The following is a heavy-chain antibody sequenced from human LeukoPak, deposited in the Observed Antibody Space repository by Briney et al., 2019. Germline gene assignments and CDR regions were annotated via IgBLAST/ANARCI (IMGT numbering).Heavy chain of an antibody. J-gene: IGHJ4*02. D-gene: IGHD7-27*01. Sequence: SETLSLTCTVSGASISSYYWSWIRQPPGKGLEWIGYIYYTGSTNYNPSLKSRVTISVDTSKNQFSLKLSSVTAADTTVYYCARHRAGDRSFDYWGQGTLVTVSS. CDR1: GASISSYY. V-gene: IGHV4-59*08. CDR3: ARHRAGDRSFDY. CDR2: IYYTGST.